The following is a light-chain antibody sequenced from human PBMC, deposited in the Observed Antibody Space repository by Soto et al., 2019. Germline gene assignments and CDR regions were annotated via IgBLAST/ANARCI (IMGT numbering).Light chain of an antibody. V-gene: IGKV3-15*01. CDR2: GAS. Sequence: EIVMTQSPATLSVSPGERATLSCRASQSVSGNLAWYQQKPGQAPRLLIYGASSRVTGFPARFSGSGSGTDFTLTISSLHPEDFATYSCQQTYRTPLTFGGGTKVDIK. CDR1: QSVSGN. CDR3: QQTYRTPLT. J-gene: IGKJ4*01.